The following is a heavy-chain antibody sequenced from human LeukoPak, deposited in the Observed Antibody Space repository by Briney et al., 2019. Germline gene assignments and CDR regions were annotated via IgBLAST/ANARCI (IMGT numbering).Heavy chain of an antibody. V-gene: IGHV4-34*01. Sequence: PSETLSLTCAVYGGSFSGYYWSWIRQPPGKGLEWIGEINHSGSTNYNPSLKSRVTISVDTSKNQFSLKLSSVTAADTAVYYCARGKGYYYDSSGYPDDAFDIWGQGTMVTVSS. CDR2: INHSGST. D-gene: IGHD3-22*01. J-gene: IGHJ3*02. CDR3: ARGKGYYYDSSGYPDDAFDI. CDR1: GGSFSGYY.